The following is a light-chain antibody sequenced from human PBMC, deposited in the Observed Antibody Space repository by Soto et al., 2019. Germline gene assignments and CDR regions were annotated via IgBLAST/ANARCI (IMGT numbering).Light chain of an antibody. CDR1: QSISSN. V-gene: IGKV3-15*01. CDR3: QQYNIWTWT. CDR2: GAS. Sequence: EIVMTQSPATLSMSPGERATLSCRASQSISSNLAWYQQRPGQAPRLLIYGASTRATGIPARFSGSGSGTEFTLTISSLQSEEFAVYYCQQYNIWTWTFGQGTKLEIK. J-gene: IGKJ1*01.